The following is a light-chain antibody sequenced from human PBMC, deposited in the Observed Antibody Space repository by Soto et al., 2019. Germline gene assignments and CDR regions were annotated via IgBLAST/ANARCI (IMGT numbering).Light chain of an antibody. J-gene: IGKJ4*01. Sequence: DTQLTQSPSFLSASVGDRVTIACRASQDVSRSVGWYQQKPGTAPKLLISAASTLNSGVPSRFSGSGSGTDFTLTISSLQPEDFATYYCQQSYSTPPTFGGGTKVEIK. CDR1: QDVSRS. CDR3: QQSYSTPPT. CDR2: AAS. V-gene: IGKV1-9*01.